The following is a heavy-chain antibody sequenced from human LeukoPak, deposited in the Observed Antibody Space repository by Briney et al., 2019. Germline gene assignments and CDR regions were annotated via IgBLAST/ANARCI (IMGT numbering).Heavy chain of an antibody. D-gene: IGHD5-18*01. CDR3: AKEVGYNYAPLDY. Sequence: GGSLRLSCAASGFTFSAYGMRWVRQAPGKGLDWRAVISKTGGTKYYADSVKGRFTVSRDNAGNTLYLQMNSLRPEDTAVYYCAKEVGYNYAPLDYWGQRTPVTVSS. J-gene: IGHJ4*02. V-gene: IGHV3-30*18. CDR1: GFTFSAYG. CDR2: ISKTGGTK.